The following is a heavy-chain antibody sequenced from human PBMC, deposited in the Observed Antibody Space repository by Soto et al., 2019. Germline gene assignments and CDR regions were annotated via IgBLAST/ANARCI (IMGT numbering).Heavy chain of an antibody. CDR2: ISAYNGDT. V-gene: IGHV1-18*01. D-gene: IGHD1-26*01. CDR1: GYSFTNYG. Sequence: ASVKVSCKASGYSFTNYGITWVREAPGQGFEWMGWISAYNGDTNYAQKLQGGVTMTTDASTSTAYVELRSLRSDDTAVYYCARDRGVAPPVAGNTHYYYYLDVWGKGTTVTVSS. CDR3: ARDRGVAPPVAGNTHYYYYLDV. J-gene: IGHJ6*03.